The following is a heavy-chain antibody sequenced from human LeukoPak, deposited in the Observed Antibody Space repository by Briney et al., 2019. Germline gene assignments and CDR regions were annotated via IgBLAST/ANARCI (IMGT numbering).Heavy chain of an antibody. CDR1: GDSVSSNSAA. D-gene: IGHD6-19*01. J-gene: IGHJ5*02. CDR2: TYYRSKWYN. V-gene: IGHV6-1*01. Sequence: SQTLSLTCAISGDSVSSNSAAWNWIRQSPSRGLEWLGRTYYRSKWYNDYAVSVKSRITINPDTSKSQFSLQLNSVTPEDTAVYYCAREIPPLPKYSSGWQGFGWFDPWGQGTLVTVSS. CDR3: AREIPPLPKYSSGWQGFGWFDP.